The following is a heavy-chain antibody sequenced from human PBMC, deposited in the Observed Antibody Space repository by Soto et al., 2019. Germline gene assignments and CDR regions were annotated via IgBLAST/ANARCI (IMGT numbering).Heavy chain of an antibody. CDR1: GGSTSSYY. J-gene: IGHJ3*02. D-gene: IGHD5-12*01. V-gene: IGHV4-59*01. CDR3: ARQRATIVPHDAFDI. Sequence: PSETLSLTCTVSGGSTSSYYWSWIRQPPGKGLEWIGYIYYSGSTNYNPSLKSRVTISVDTSKNQFSLKLGSVTAADTAVYYCARQRATIVPHDAFDIWGQGTMVTVS. CDR2: IYYSGST.